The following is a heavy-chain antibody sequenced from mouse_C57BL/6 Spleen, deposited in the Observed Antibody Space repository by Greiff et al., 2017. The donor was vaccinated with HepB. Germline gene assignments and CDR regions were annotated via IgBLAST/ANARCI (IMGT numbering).Heavy chain of an antibody. J-gene: IGHJ2*01. CDR1: GYTFTSYG. V-gene: IGHV1-81*01. CDR2: IYPRSGNT. D-gene: IGHD2-4*01. Sequence: VKLMESGAELARPGASVKLSCKASGYTFTSYGISWVKQRTGQGLEWIGEIYPRSGNTYYNEKFKGKATLTADKSSSTAYMELRSLTSEDSAVYFCARLDDYADGFDYWGQGTTLTVSS. CDR3: ARLDDYADGFDY.